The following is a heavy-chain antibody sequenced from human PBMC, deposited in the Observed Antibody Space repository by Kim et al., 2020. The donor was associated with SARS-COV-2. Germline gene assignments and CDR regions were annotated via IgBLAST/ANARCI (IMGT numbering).Heavy chain of an antibody. CDR3: AREDYVWGSYRPPLDY. V-gene: IGHV3-30*07. Sequence: GKGRFTISRANSKTKLYLQMNSLRAEDTALYYCAREDYVWGSYRPPLDYWGQGTLVTVSS. J-gene: IGHJ4*02. D-gene: IGHD3-16*02.